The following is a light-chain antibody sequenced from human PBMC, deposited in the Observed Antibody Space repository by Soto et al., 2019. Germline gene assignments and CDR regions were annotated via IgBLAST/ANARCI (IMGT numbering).Light chain of an antibody. CDR1: QSISSY. J-gene: IGKJ1*01. V-gene: IGKV1-39*01. CDR2: AVS. Sequence: DIQMTQSPSSLSASVGDTVTITCRASQSISSYVNWYQHKSGKAPKLLIYAVSILQSGVPSRFSGSGSGTDFTLPISSLQPEGLATYYCQQAYTTVRTFGQGTKVAI. CDR3: QQAYTTVRT.